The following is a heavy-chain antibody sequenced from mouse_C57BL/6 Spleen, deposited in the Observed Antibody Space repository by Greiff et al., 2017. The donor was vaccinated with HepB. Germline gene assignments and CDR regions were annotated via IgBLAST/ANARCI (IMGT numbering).Heavy chain of an antibody. D-gene: IGHD2-5*01. V-gene: IGHV1-18*01. CDR2: INPNNGGT. J-gene: IGHJ1*03. CDR3: ARAYYSNYDWYFDV. CDR1: GYTFTDYN. Sequence: VQLQQSGPELVKPGASVKIPCKASGYTFTDYNMDWVKQSHGKSLEWIGDINPNNGGTIYNQKFKGKATLTVDKSSSTAYMELRSLTSEDTAVYYCARAYYSNYDWYFDVWGTGTTVTVSS.